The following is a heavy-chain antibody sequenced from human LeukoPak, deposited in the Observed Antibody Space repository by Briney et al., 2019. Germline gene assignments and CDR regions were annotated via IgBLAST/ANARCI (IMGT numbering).Heavy chain of an antibody. D-gene: IGHD2-21*02. CDR2: TYYRSKWYN. V-gene: IGHV6-1*01. Sequence: SQTLSLTCAISGDSDSSNSAAWNWIRQSPSRGLELLGRTYYRSKWYNDYAVSVKSRITINPDPSKNQFSLQLISVNPDDTPVYYCARGDHFVYWGQGTLVTVSS. CDR3: ARGDHFVY. J-gene: IGHJ4*02. CDR1: GDSDSSNSAA.